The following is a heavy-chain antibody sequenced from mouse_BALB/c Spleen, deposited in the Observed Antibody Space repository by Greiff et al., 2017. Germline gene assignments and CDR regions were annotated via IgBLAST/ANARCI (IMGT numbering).Heavy chain of an antibody. V-gene: IGHV1S22*01. CDR3: TRGDYYGYFDD. CDR1: GYTFTSYW. Sequence: LQQPGSELVRPGASVKLSCKASGYTFTSYWMHWVKQRPGQGLEWIGNIYPGSGSTNYDEKFKSKATLTVDTSSSTAYMQLSSLTSEDSAVYYCTRGDYYGYFDDWGQGTTLTVSS. J-gene: IGHJ2*01. D-gene: IGHD1-1*01. CDR2: IYPGSGST.